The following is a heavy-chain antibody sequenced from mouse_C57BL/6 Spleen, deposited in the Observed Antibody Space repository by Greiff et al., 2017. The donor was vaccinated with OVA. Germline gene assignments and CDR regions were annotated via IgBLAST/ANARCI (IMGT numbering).Heavy chain of an antibody. CDR3: ARDQPSYYAMDY. J-gene: IGHJ4*01. V-gene: IGHV5-17*01. CDR2: ISSGSSTI. CDR1: GFTFSDYG. D-gene: IGHD6-1*01. Sequence: EVHLVESGGGLVKPGGSLKLSCAASGFTFSDYGMHWVRQAPEKGLEWVAYISSGSSTIYYADTVKGRFTISRDNAKNTLFLQMTSLRSEDTAMYYCARDQPSYYAMDYWGQGTSVTVSS.